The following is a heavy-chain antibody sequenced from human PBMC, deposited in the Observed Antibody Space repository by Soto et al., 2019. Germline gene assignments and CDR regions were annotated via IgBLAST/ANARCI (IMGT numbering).Heavy chain of an antibody. CDR2: IYYSGST. J-gene: IGHJ6*02. V-gene: IGHV4-39*01. D-gene: IGHD6-13*01. Sequence: SETLSLTCTVSGCSISSSSYYWGWIRQPPGNGLEWIGSIYYSGSTYYNPSLKCRVTISVDTSKNQFSLKVSSVTAADTAVYYCARLEGAAGYYYYGMDVWGQGTTVT. CDR3: ARLEGAAGYYYYGMDV. CDR1: GCSISSSSYY.